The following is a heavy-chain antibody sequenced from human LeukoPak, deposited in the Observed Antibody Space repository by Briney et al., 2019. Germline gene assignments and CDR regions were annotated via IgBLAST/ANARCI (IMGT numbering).Heavy chain of an antibody. Sequence: GGSLRLSCAASGFTFSSYGMHWVRQAPGKGLEWVAFIRYDGSNKYYADSVKGRFTISRDNSKNTLYLQMNSLRAEDTAVYYCAKRSDGSGSYHYFDYWGQGTLVTVSS. CDR1: GFTFSSYG. CDR2: IRYDGSNK. V-gene: IGHV3-30*02. D-gene: IGHD3-10*01. J-gene: IGHJ4*02. CDR3: AKRSDGSGSYHYFDY.